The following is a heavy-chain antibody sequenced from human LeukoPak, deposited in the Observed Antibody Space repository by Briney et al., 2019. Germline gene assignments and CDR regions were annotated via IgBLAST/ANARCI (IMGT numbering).Heavy chain of an antibody. CDR3: ARDLPPRFLSGGSGYSYFDY. CDR1: GYTFTSYY. CDR2: INPSGGST. J-gene: IGHJ4*02. Sequence: GASVKVSCKASGYTFTSYYMHWVRQAPGQGLEWMGLINPSGGSTSYAQKFQGRVTMTRDTSTSTVYMELSSLRSEDTAVYYCARDLPPRFLSGGSGYSYFDYWGQGTLVTVSS. D-gene: IGHD3-3*01. V-gene: IGHV1-46*01.